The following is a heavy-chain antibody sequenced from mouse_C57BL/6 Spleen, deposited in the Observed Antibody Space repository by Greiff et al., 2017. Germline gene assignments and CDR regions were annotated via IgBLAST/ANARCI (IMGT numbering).Heavy chain of an antibody. J-gene: IGHJ4*01. CDR3: AREEGMTTVVVPYAMDY. CDR2: IHPNSGST. D-gene: IGHD1-1*01. V-gene: IGHV1-64*01. CDR1: GYTFTSYW. Sequence: VQLQQPGAELVKPGASVKLSCKASGYTFTSYWMHWVKQRPGQGLEWIGMIHPNSGSTNYNEKFKSKATLTVDKSSSTAYMQLSSLTSEDSAVYYCAREEGMTTVVVPYAMDYWGQGTSGTVST.